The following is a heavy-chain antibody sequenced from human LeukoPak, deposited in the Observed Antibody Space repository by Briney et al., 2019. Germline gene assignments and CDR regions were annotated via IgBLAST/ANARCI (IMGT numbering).Heavy chain of an antibody. CDR2: ISWNSGSI. CDR3: AKDREYSSGWFMYFDY. Sequence: PGGSLRPSCAASGFTFDDYAMHWVRQAPGKGLEWVSGISWNSGSIGYADSAKGRFTISRDNAKNSLYLQMNSLRAEDTALYYCAKDREYSSGWFMYFDYWGQGTLVTVSS. D-gene: IGHD6-19*01. V-gene: IGHV3-9*01. CDR1: GFTFDDYA. J-gene: IGHJ4*02.